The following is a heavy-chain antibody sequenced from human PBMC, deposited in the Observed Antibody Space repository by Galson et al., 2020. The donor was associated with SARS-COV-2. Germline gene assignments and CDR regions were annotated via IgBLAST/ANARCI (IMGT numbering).Heavy chain of an antibody. D-gene: IGHD6-13*01. CDR3: ARGHSNKRAIDI. CDR1: GDSVSSNSAA. V-gene: IGHV6-1*01. Sequence: SQTLSLTCAISGDSVSSNSAAWNWIRHSPSRGLEWLGRAYYRSKWYNDYALSLKSRITINPDTSKNQFSLHLNSVTPEDTAVYYCARGHSNKRAIDIWGRGIMVTVSA. J-gene: IGHJ3*02. CDR2: AYYRSKWYN.